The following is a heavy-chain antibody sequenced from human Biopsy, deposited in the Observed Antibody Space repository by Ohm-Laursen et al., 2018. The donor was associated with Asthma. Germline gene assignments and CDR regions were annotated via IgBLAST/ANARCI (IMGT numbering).Heavy chain of an antibody. CDR3: ARAVDYSHYYGIDV. Sequence: ASVKVSCKTSGYTFNGAGITWVRQAPGQGLEWMGWISVYNGNTKVAQKPQDRVTMITDTSTSTAYMELRSLRSDDTAVYFCARAVDYSHYYGIDVWGQGTTVTVS. CDR2: ISVYNGNT. V-gene: IGHV1-18*01. D-gene: IGHD3-10*01. CDR1: GYTFNGAG. J-gene: IGHJ6*02.